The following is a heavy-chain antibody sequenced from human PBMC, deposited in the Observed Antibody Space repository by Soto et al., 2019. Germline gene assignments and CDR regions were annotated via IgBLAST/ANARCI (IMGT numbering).Heavy chain of an antibody. CDR1: GGSVNTGDNY. J-gene: IGHJ6*02. CDR2: IYHTGNT. Sequence: HVQLHQSGPRLVKPSQTLSLECSVIGGSVNTGDNYWSWVRQSPGRGLEWIGYIYHTGNTFYNPAIENRVTMSVDASKNQFSLTLTSVTVADTAVYFCAREPLDGMDVWGQGTNVTVSS. V-gene: IGHV4-30-4*01. CDR3: AREPLDGMDV.